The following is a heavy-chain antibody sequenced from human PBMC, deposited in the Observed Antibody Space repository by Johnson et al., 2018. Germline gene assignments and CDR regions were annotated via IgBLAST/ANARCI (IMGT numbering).Heavy chain of an antibody. CDR1: GGSISSGSYY. V-gene: IGHV4-61*02. CDR3: ARESLAAAGYFQH. CDR2: IYTSGST. D-gene: IGHD6-13*01. Sequence: QVQLQESGPGLVKPSQTLSLTCTVSGGSISSGSYYWSWIRQPAGKGLEWIGRIYTSGSTHYNPSLKSRVTISVDTSKNQFSLKLSSVSAADTARYYCARESLAAAGYFQHWGQGTLVTVSS. J-gene: IGHJ1*01.